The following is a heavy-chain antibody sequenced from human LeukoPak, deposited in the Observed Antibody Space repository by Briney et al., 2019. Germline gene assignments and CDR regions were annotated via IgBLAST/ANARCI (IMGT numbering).Heavy chain of an antibody. J-gene: IGHJ5*02. CDR3: ARGILTGYYNLLWWFDP. D-gene: IGHD3-9*01. V-gene: IGHV4-59*01. CDR1: GGSISSYY. CDR2: IYYSGST. Sequence: YPSETLSLTCTVSGGSISSYYWSWIRQPPGKGLEWIGYIYYSGSTNYNPSLKSRVTISVDTSKNQFSLKLCSVTAADTAVYYCARGILTGYYNLLWWFDPWGQGTLVTVSS.